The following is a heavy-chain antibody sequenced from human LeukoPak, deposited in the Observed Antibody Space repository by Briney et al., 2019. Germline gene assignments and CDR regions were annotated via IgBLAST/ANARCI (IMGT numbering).Heavy chain of an antibody. CDR1: GYSLSSHW. CDR3: ARGEIVGGSTSNFDY. Sequence: GESLKISCKGSGYSLSSHWIGWVRQMPGKGLEWMGLIYPGDSDTRYNPSFQGQVTMSADKSISTAYLHWSSLKASDTAMYYCARGEIVGGSTSNFDYWGQGALVTVSS. V-gene: IGHV5-51*01. CDR2: IYPGDSDT. D-gene: IGHD1-26*01. J-gene: IGHJ4*02.